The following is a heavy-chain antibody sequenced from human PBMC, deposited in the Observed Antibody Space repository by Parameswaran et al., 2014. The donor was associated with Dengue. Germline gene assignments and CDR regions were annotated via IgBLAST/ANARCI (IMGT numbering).Heavy chain of an antibody. Sequence: AGGSLRLSCAVYGGSFSGYYWSWIRQPPGKGLEWIGEINHSGSTNYNPSLKSRVTISVDTSKNQFSLKLRSVTAADTAVYYCAREGSGSFGWFDPWGQGTLVTVSS. CDR1: GGSFSGYY. CDR3: AREGSGSFGWFDP. D-gene: IGHD1-26*01. CDR2: INHSGST. J-gene: IGHJ5*02. V-gene: IGHV4-34*01.